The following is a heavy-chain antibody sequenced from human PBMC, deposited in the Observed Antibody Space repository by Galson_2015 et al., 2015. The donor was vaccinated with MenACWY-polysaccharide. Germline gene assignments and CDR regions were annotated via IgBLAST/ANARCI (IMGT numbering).Heavy chain of an antibody. CDR1: GGSFTNYY. V-gene: IGHV4-34*01. Sequence: ETLSLTCAVSGGSFTNYYWAWIRQTAEKGLEWLGEVNHSGKTNYNPLLRRPIPISVDTSQNQFFLHFTSVTAADTATYYRARAWSSGYYFQYWGQGTLVAVSS. D-gene: IGHD3-22*01. CDR3: ARAWSSGYYFQY. J-gene: IGHJ4*02. CDR2: VNHSGKT.